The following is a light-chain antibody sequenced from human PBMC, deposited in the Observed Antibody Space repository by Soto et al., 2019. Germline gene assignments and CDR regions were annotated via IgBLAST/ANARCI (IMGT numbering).Light chain of an antibody. Sequence: QSVLTQPAAVSGSPGQSITISCTGTSSDVGGYNYVSWYQQHPGKAPKLMIYDVSNRPSGVPNRFSGSKSGNTASLTISGLQAEDEADYYCSSYTSSSSFFGTGTTVTVL. CDR3: SSYTSSSSF. CDR1: SSDVGGYNY. CDR2: DVS. J-gene: IGLJ1*01. V-gene: IGLV2-14*01.